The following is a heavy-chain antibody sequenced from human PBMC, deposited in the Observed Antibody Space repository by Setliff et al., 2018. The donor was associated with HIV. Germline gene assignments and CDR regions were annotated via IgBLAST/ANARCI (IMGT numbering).Heavy chain of an antibody. V-gene: IGHV4-39*01. Sequence: PSETLSLTCTVSGASIVTTDHYWGWVRQAPGKGLEWIGAIYYSGSSYSSPSLKSRVTISVDTSQNQFSLRLNSVTAADTAVYYCARHTGDITGTNHLFDYWGQGTLVTVSS. CDR3: ARHTGDITGTNHLFDY. CDR2: IYYSGSS. D-gene: IGHD1-20*01. J-gene: IGHJ4*02. CDR1: GASIVTTDHY.